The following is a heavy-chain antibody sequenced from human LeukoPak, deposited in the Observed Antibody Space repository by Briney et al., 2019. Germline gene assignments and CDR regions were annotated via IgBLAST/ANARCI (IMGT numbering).Heavy chain of an antibody. V-gene: IGHV3-7*01. CDR1: GFTFSSYW. CDR2: IKQDGSEK. Sequence: PGGSLGLSCAASGFTFSSYWMSWVRQAPGKGLEWVANIKQDGSEKYYVDSVKGRFTISRDNAKNSLYLQMNSLRAEDTAVYYCARVRTDPYYYDSSGYFYFDYWGQGTLVTVSS. J-gene: IGHJ4*02. CDR3: ARVRTDPYYYDSSGYFYFDY. D-gene: IGHD3-22*01.